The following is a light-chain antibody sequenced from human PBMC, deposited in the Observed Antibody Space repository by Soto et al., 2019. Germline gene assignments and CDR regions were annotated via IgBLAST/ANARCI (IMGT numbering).Light chain of an antibody. J-gene: IGKJ4*01. CDR2: AAS. CDR3: QKLYSHPLN. Sequence: DIQMTPSPSTLSGSVVYIFTITCLASQGIRNDLGWYQQKPGKAPKLLIYAASSLQSGVPSRFSGSGYGTDFSVTISNLQPEDFATYYCQKLYSHPLNCGGGNTGAIK. CDR1: QGIRND. V-gene: IGKV1-17*02.